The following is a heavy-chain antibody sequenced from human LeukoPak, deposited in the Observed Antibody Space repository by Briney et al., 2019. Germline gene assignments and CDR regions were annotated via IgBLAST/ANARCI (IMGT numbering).Heavy chain of an antibody. J-gene: IGHJ5*02. D-gene: IGHD3-22*01. CDR2: ISYDGSNK. V-gene: IGHV3-30*04. CDR3: AKDPADYSDNTEGTWFDP. CDR1: GFPFSSYA. Sequence: GGSLRLSCAVSGFPFSSYAMHWVRQAPGKGREGVAVISYDGSNKYYADSVKGRSTISRDNSKNTLYLQMNSLRAEDTAVYYCAKDPADYSDNTEGTWFDPWGQGTLVTASS.